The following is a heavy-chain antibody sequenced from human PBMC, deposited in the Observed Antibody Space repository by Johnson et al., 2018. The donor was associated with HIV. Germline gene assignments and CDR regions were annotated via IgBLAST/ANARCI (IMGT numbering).Heavy chain of an antibody. D-gene: IGHD1-1*01. V-gene: IGHV3-30*03. Sequence: QVQLVESGGGVVQPGRSLRLSCEVSGFNFRDYGMHWVRQAPGKGLAWLAVISHDGNKIFFADSVKGRFTISRHNSKHTLYLHMKSLRVEDTALYYCVRVPGSRAGDAFDVWGTGTMVTVSS. CDR2: ISHDGNKI. CDR3: VRVPGSRAGDAFDV. CDR1: GFNFRDYG. J-gene: IGHJ3*01.